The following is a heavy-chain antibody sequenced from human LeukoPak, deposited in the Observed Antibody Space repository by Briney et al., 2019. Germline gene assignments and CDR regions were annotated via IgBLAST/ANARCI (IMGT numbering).Heavy chain of an antibody. D-gene: IGHD1-26*01. V-gene: IGHV4-34*01. Sequence: SETLSLTCAVYGGSFSGYYWSWIRQPPGKGLEWIGEINHSGSTNYNPSLKSRVTISVDTSKNHFSLKLNSMTAADTAVYYCARSWMVGEGAFDIWGQGTLVTVSS. CDR3: ARSWMVGEGAFDI. J-gene: IGHJ3*02. CDR1: GGSFSGYY. CDR2: INHSGST.